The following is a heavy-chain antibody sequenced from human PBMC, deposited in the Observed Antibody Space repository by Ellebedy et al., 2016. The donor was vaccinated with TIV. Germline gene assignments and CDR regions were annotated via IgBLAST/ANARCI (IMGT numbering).Heavy chain of an antibody. CDR3: ARGGGAVVPLDY. CDR1: GFTFSSYA. Sequence: GESLKISCAASGFTFSSYAMSWVRQAPGKGLEWVSAISGSGGSTYYADSVKGRFTFSRDNSKNTLYLQMNSLRAEDTAVYYCARGGGAVVPLDYWGQGTLVTVSS. D-gene: IGHD6-19*01. CDR2: ISGSGGST. J-gene: IGHJ4*02. V-gene: IGHV3-23*01.